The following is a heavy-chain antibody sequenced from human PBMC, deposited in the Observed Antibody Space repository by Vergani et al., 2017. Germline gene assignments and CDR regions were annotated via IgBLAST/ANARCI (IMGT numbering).Heavy chain of an antibody. CDR1: GYSISSGYY. D-gene: IGHD6-13*01. Sequence: QVQLQESGPGLVKPSETLYLTCAVSGYSISSGYYWGWIRQPPGKGLVWIGSIYHSGINYYNPSLKSRVTISVDTSKNQFSLKLSSVTDADTAVYYCARPGSSSWYQVSWYFDLWGRGTLVTVSS. J-gene: IGHJ2*01. CDR2: IYHSGIN. V-gene: IGHV4-38-2*01. CDR3: ARPGSSSWYQVSWYFDL.